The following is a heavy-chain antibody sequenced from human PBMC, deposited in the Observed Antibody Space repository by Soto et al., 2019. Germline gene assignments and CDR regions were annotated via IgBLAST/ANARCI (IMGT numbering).Heavy chain of an antibody. CDR3: ARDYYGSGSRFDN. Sequence: SETLSLTCTFSCGSITNYYWTWIRQPAGKGLEWIGRIYTNGDTNYNPSLKSRITMSVDTSKNQFSLNLSSVTAADTAVYYCARDYYGSGSRFDNWGQGTLVTVSS. CDR2: IYTNGDT. J-gene: IGHJ4*02. V-gene: IGHV4-4*07. CDR1: CGSITNYY. D-gene: IGHD3-10*01.